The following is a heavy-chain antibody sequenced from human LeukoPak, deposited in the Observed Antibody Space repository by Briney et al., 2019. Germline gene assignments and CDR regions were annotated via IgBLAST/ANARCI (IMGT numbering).Heavy chain of an antibody. J-gene: IGHJ4*02. CDR3: AKRRDSSGYLGLSAY. Sequence: GGSLRLSCAATGFTFSSYAMSWVRQAPGKGLEWVSAISGSGVTTYYADSVKGRFTISRDNSKNTLYLQMNSLRAEDTAVYHCAKRRDSSGYLGLSAYWGQGTLVTVSS. D-gene: IGHD3-22*01. V-gene: IGHV3-23*01. CDR2: ISGSGVTT. CDR1: GFTFSSYA.